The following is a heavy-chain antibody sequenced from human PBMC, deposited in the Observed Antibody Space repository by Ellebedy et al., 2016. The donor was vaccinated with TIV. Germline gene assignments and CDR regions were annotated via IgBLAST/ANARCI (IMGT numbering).Heavy chain of an antibody. CDR3: ARGTGSDQLRFGMDV. CDR2: IKSDGSGT. Sequence: GESLKISXAASGFTFSPYWMHWVRQAPGKGLVWVSRIKSDGSGTTYADSVKGRFTISRDNAKNTMYLQMNSLRAEDTAVYYCARGTGSDQLRFGMDVWGQGTTVTVS. CDR1: GFTFSPYW. J-gene: IGHJ6*02. D-gene: IGHD3/OR15-3a*01. V-gene: IGHV3-74*01.